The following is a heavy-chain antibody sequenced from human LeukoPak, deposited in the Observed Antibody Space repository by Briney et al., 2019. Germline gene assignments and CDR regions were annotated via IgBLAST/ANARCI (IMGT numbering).Heavy chain of an antibody. CDR1: GYTLTELS. V-gene: IGHV1-24*01. CDR3: ATVGWVGSTSFGIDY. D-gene: IGHD2-2*01. CDR2: FDPEDGET. Sequence: ASVRVSCKVSGYTLTELSIYWVPQAPGKGLEWRGDFDPEDGETIYTQKFQGRVTITEDTSTDTAYMVLSSLRSEDTAVYYCATVGWVGSTSFGIDYWGQGTLVTVSS. J-gene: IGHJ4*02.